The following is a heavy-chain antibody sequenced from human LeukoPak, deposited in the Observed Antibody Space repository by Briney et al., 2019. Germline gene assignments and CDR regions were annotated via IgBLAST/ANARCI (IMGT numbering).Heavy chain of an antibody. Sequence: GGSLRLSCAASGFTFSSYSMNWVRKAPGKGLEWVSSISSISSYIYYAHSVQGRFPIPRDNAKNSLYLQMNSLRAEDTAVYYCARSGYYDSSGYYYYFDYWGQGTLVTVSS. CDR1: GFTFSSYS. V-gene: IGHV3-21*01. D-gene: IGHD3-22*01. CDR3: ARSGYYDSSGYYYYFDY. J-gene: IGHJ4*02. CDR2: ISSISSYI.